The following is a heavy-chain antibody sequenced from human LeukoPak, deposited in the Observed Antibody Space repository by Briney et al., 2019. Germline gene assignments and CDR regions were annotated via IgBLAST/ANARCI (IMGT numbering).Heavy chain of an antibody. J-gene: IGHJ4*02. D-gene: IGHD6-19*01. CDR3: VVAGTTFHYLDY. V-gene: IGHV1-2*06. CDR2: INPNSGGT. Sequence: ASVKVSCKASGYTFTGYDMHWVRQAPGQGLEWMGRINPNSGGTSYAQRFQGRVTMTRDTSSSTAYMEVNSLRSDDTAVYYCVVAGTTFHYLDYWGQGSLVTVSS. CDR1: GYTFTGYD.